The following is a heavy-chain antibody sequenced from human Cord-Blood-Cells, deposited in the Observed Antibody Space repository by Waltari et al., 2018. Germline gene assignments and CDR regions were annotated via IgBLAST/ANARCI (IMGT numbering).Heavy chain of an antibody. J-gene: IGHJ3*02. D-gene: IGHD3-3*01. CDR3: ARIPLNYDFWSGYYRDDAFDI. CDR1: GFSLSNARMG. Sequence: QVTLKASGPVLVKPTETLTLTCTVSGFSLSNARMGVSWIRQPPGKALAWLAHIFSNDEKSYSTSLKSRLTISKDTSKSQVVLTMTNMDPVDTATYYCARIPLNYDFWSGYYRDDAFDIWGQGTMVTVSS. V-gene: IGHV2-26*01. CDR2: IFSNDEK.